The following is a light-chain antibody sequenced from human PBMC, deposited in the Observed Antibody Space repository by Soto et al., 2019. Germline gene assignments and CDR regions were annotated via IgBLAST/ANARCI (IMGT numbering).Light chain of an antibody. CDR2: DTS. CDR3: QQYNHWPRMLS. Sequence: EIILTQSPATLYVSPGERDTLSCRASQSLTSNLAWYQQRPGQAPRLLIYDTSTRATDMPARFSGSGYGTEFTLTIASLQSEEFAVYYCQQYNHWPRMLSFGGGTRV. V-gene: IGKV3-15*01. CDR1: QSLTSN. J-gene: IGKJ4*01.